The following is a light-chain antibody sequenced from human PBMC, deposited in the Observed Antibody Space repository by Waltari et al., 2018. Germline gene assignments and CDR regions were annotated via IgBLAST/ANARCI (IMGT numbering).Light chain of an antibody. CDR2: YAS. CDR1: QSISSG. V-gene: IGKV6-21*01. CDR3: HQSSILPHN. Sequence: EIVLTQSPVFQSVTPKEKVTLTFRASQSISSGLDCYQQKPDQSPKLLIKYASQSFSRVPSRFSGSGSGTDFTLTIDSLETEDVATYYCHQSSILPHNFGQGTKLEI. J-gene: IGKJ2*01.